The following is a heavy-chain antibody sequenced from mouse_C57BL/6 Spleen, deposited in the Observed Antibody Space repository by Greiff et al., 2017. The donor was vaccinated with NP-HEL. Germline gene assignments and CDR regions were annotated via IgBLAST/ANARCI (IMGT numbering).Heavy chain of an antibody. CDR2: IDPSDSYT. CDR1: GYTFTSYW. D-gene: IGHD1-1*01. V-gene: IGHV1-69*01. CDR3: ARSHYYGSSYLYFDY. Sequence: QVQLQQSGAELVMPGASVKLSCKASGYTFTSYWMHWVKQRPGQGLEWIGEIDPSDSYTNYNQKFKGKSTLTVDKSSSTAYMQLSSLTSEDSAVYYCARSHYYGSSYLYFDYWGQGTTLTVSS. J-gene: IGHJ2*01.